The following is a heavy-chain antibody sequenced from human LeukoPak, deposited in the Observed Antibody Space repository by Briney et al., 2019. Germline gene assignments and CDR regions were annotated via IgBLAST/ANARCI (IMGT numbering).Heavy chain of an antibody. CDR1: GGSISSYY. J-gene: IGHJ6*03. Sequence: SETLSLTCTVSGGSISSYYWSWIRQPAGKGLEWIGRIYTSGSTNYNPSLKSRVTMSVDTSKNQFSLKLSSVTAADTAVYYCARSRASIAAHYYYYYMDVWGKGTTVTVSS. D-gene: IGHD6-6*01. V-gene: IGHV4-4*07. CDR2: IYTSGST. CDR3: ARSRASIAAHYYYYYMDV.